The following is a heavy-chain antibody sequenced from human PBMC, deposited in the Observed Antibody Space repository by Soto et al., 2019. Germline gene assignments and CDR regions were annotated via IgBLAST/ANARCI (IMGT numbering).Heavy chain of an antibody. CDR1: GYRFSDYY. V-gene: IGHV1-2*02. CDR3: ARESGGATATLDYYYFYMDV. CDR2: MNHNSGDT. J-gene: IGHJ6*03. Sequence: QVPLVQSGAEVKKPGASVTVSCQASGYRFSDYYLHWVRQAPGQGPEWMGWMNHNSGDTKYAQKFKGRVTMTRDTSVRTAFMELNWLKSDDTAVYYCARESGGATATLDYYYFYMDVWGIGTTVTVSS. D-gene: IGHD5-12*01.